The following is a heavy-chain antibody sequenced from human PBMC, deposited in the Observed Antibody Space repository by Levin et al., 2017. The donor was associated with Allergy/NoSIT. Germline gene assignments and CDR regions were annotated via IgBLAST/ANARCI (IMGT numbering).Heavy chain of an antibody. J-gene: IGHJ4*02. CDR1: GGSISSSSYY. V-gene: IGHV4-39*07. D-gene: IGHD3-3*01. Sequence: HSQTLSLTCTVSGGSISSSSYYWGWIRQPPGKGLEWIGSIYYSGSTYYNPSLKSRVTISVDTSKNQFSLKLSSVTAADTAVYYCARNEWLFNFDYWGQGTLVTVSS. CDR3: ARNEWLFNFDY. CDR2: IYYSGST.